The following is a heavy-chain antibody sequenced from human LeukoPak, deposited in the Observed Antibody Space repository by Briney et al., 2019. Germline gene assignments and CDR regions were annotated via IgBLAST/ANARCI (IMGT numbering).Heavy chain of an antibody. CDR3: ARARLSLWLPDH. J-gene: IGHJ4*02. CDR2: IYHSGST. V-gene: IGHV4-38-2*02. Sequence: SETLSLTCTVSGYSISSGYYWGWIRQPPGKGLEWIGSIYHSGSTYYNPSLKSRVTISVDTSKNQFSLKLSSVTAADTALYYCARARLSLWLPDHWGQGTLVTVSS. CDR1: GYSISSGYY. D-gene: IGHD5-18*01.